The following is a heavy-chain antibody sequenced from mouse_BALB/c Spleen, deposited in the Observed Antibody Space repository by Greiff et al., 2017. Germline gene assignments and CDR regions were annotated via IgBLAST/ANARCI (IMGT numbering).Heavy chain of an antibody. CDR1: GDSITSGY. V-gene: IGHV3-8*02. D-gene: IGHD1-1*01. CDR2: ISYSGST. CDR3: ARYGSSYDYAMDY. J-gene: IGHJ4*01. Sequence: DVKLQESGPSLVKPSQTLSLTCSVTGDSITSGYWNWIRKFPGNKLEYMGYISYSGSTYYNPSLKSRISITRDTSKNQYYLQLNSVTTEDTATYYCARYGSSYDYAMDYWGQGTSVTVSS.